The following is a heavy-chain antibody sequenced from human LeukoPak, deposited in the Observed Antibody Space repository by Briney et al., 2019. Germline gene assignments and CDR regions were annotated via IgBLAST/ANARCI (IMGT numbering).Heavy chain of an antibody. CDR3: ARHLAVAGTPGDY. D-gene: IGHD6-19*01. CDR2: INPYNGGT. J-gene: IGHJ4*02. V-gene: IGHV1-2*02. CDR1: RCTLIGYY. Sequence: ASVTVSFLACRCTLIGYYMHGLGQAPGQGLEWMGWINPYNGGTNYAQEFQGRVTMTRDTSISTAYMELSRLRSDDTAMYYCARHLAVAGTPGDYWGQGTLVTVSS.